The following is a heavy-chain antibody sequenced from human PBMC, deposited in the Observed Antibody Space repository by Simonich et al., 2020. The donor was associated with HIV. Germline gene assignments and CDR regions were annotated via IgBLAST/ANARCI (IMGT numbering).Heavy chain of an antibody. CDR2: INHSGST. CDR3: ARLTAGGLGEYFQH. CDR1: GGSFRGYY. V-gene: IGHV4-34*01. D-gene: IGHD6-13*01. Sequence: QVQLQQWGAGLLKPSETLSLTCAVYGGSFRGYYWSGIRQPPGKGLAWIGEINHSGSTNYNPSLKSRVTISVETSKNQFSLKLSSVTAADTAVYYCARLTAGGLGEYFQHWGQGTLVTVSS. J-gene: IGHJ1*01.